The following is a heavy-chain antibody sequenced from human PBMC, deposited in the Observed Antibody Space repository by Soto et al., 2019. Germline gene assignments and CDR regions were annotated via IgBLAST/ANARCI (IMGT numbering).Heavy chain of an antibody. V-gene: IGHV3-30*18. Sequence: QVHLVESGGGVVQPGRSLRLSCAASGFSFSTYGMHWVRQAPGKGLEWVAFISNDGSNKYYADSVKGRFTISRDNSKNTLYLQMISLRAEDTAVYYWAKGFGNYWVFDYWGQGTLVTVSS. CDR3: AKGFGNYWVFDY. CDR2: ISNDGSNK. D-gene: IGHD1-26*01. J-gene: IGHJ4*02. CDR1: GFSFSTYG.